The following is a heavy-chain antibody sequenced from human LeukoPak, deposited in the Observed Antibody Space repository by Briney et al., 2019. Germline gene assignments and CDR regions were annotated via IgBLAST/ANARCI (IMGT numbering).Heavy chain of an antibody. CDR1: GFTFSTYG. Sequence: GGSLRLSCAASGFTFSTYGLSWVGQAPGKGLEWVSGISSRGDSAYYADSGKGRFTNSTDNSKSTLFLQMNSLRAEDTALYYCAKEFTKEWGQGTLVTVSS. V-gene: IGHV3-23*01. D-gene: IGHD1-1*01. CDR2: ISSRGDSA. J-gene: IGHJ4*02. CDR3: AKEFTKE.